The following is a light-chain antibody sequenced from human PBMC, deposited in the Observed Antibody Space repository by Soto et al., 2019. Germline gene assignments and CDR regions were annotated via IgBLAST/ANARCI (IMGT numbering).Light chain of an antibody. CDR2: EVR. J-gene: IGLJ6*01. V-gene: IGLV2-14*01. CDR3: TSYTPTGALV. CDR1: NTDVGGYNY. Sequence: QSALTQPASVSGSPGQSITVSCTGTNTDVGGYNYVSSYQHRPGKAPRLMIYEVRNRLSGVSNRFSGSKSGNTASLTISGLQSEDEADYYCTSYTPTGALVFGSGTKVPS.